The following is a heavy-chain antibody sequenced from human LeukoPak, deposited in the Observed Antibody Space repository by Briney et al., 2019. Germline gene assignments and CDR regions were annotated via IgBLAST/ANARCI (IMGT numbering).Heavy chain of an antibody. CDR1: GFTFSSFA. J-gene: IGHJ4*02. CDR2: ISGSGAGT. V-gene: IGHV3-23*01. CDR3: AKGGKWDVTPFDY. Sequence: GGSLRLSCAASGFTFSSFALSWVRHAPGKGLEWVSAISGSGAGTYYADSVKGRFTISRDNSKNTLYLQVNSLRAEDTAVYYCAKGGKWDVTPFDYWGQGTLVTVSS. D-gene: IGHD1-26*01.